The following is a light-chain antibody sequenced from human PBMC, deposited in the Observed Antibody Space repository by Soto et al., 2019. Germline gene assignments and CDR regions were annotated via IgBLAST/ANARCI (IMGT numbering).Light chain of an antibody. J-gene: IGLJ2*01. CDR3: QSADSSSTFAV. V-gene: IGLV3-25*03. CDR1: ALPKQY. Sequence: SYELTQPPSVSVSPGQTATITCSGDALPKQYIYWYQQRPGQAPVLVMFKDSERPSGIPERFSGSSSGTTGTLTIRGAQAEDEADYYCQSADSSSTFAVFGGGTKLTVL. CDR2: KDS.